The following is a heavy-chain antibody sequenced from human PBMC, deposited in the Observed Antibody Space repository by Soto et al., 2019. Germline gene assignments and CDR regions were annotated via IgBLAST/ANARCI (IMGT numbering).Heavy chain of an antibody. CDR3: ARFVPYYDFWSGWTDYYYYMDV. CDR2: MNPNSGNT. CDR1: GYTFTSYA. V-gene: IGHV1-8*01. D-gene: IGHD3-3*01. J-gene: IGHJ6*03. Sequence: ASVKVSCKASGYTFTSYAINWVRHATGQGLEWMGWMNPNSGNTGYAQKFQGRVTMTRNTSISTAYMELSSLRSEDTAVYYCARFVPYYDFWSGWTDYYYYMDVWGKGTTVTVSS.